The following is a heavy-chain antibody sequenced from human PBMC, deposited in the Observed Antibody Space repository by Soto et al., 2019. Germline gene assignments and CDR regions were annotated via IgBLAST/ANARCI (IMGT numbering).Heavy chain of an antibody. D-gene: IGHD3-3*01. V-gene: IGHV3-66*01. CDR1: GFTVSSNY. CDR2: IYSGGST. CDR3: ARDLRQYYDFWSGYKGSAFDI. J-gene: IGHJ3*02. Sequence: GGSLRLSCAASGFTVSSNYMSWVRQAPGRGLEWVSVIYSGGSTYYADSVKGRFTISRDNSKNTLYLQMNSLRAEDTAVYYCARDLRQYYDFWSGYKGSAFDIWGQGTMVTVSS.